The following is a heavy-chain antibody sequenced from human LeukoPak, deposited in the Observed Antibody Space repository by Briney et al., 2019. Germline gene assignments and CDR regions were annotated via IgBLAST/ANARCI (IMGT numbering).Heavy chain of an antibody. Sequence: ASVKVSCKASGYTFSDYYIHWVRQAPGQGLEWMGWINPNSGGTNYAQKFQGRVTMTRDTSISTAYMELSRLRSDDTAVYYCASGGRGYSMLFDYWGQGTLVTVSS. CDR1: GYTFSDYY. V-gene: IGHV1-2*02. CDR3: ASGGRGYSMLFDY. D-gene: IGHD5-18*01. CDR2: INPNSGGT. J-gene: IGHJ4*02.